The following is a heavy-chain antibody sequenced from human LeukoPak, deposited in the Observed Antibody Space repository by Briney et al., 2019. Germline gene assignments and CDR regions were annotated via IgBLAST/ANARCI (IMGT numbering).Heavy chain of an antibody. J-gene: IGHJ5*02. V-gene: IGHV3-23*01. D-gene: IGHD2-2*01. Sequence: GSLRLSCAASGFTFSSYAMSWVRQAPGKGLEWVSAISGSGGSTYYADSVKGRFTISRDNAKNSLYLQMNSLRAEDTAVYYCATHVVVAAPKSWGQGTLVTVSS. CDR3: ATHVVVAAPKS. CDR1: GFTFSSYA. CDR2: ISGSGGST.